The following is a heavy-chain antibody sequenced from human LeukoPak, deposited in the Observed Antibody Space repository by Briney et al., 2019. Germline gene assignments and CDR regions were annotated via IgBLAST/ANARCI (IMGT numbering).Heavy chain of an antibody. Sequence: ASVKVSCKASGYTFTSYAMHWVRQAPGQRLEWMGWINAGNGNTKYSQKFQGRVTITRDTSASTAYMELSSLRSEDTAVYYCARERYYDILTGYRSDAFDIWGQGTMVTVSS. CDR3: ARERYYDILTGYRSDAFDI. J-gene: IGHJ3*02. V-gene: IGHV1-3*01. CDR2: INAGNGNT. D-gene: IGHD3-9*01. CDR1: GYTFTSYA.